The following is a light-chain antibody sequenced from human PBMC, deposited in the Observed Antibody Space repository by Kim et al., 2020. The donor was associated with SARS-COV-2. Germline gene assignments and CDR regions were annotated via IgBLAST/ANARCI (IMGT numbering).Light chain of an antibody. CDR3: SSYTNSLTLDVV. J-gene: IGLJ2*01. V-gene: IGLV2-14*03. Sequence: QSALTQPASVSGSPGQSITISCTGTSSDVGGYNYVAWYQQHPGKAPKLMIYDVSNRPSGVSNRFSGSKSGNKASLTISGLQAEDEADYYCSSYTNSLTLDVVFGGGTKLTVL. CDR1: SSDVGGYNY. CDR2: DVS.